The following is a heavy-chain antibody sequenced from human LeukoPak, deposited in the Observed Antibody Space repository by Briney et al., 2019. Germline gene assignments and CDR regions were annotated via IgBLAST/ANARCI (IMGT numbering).Heavy chain of an antibody. Sequence: QPGGSLRLSCAASGLTFSNHAMTWVRQAPGKGLEWVSTISALADEVFYVDSVKGRFTISRDNSMNTLYLQMNSLRGEDTALYYCAKGGRLQITDYWGQGTLVTVSS. CDR3: AKGGRLQITDY. J-gene: IGHJ4*02. CDR1: GLTFSNHA. D-gene: IGHD2-15*01. CDR2: ISALADEV. V-gene: IGHV3-23*01.